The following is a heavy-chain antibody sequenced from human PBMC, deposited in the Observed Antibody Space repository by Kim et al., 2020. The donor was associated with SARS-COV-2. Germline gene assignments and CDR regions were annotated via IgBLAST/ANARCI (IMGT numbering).Heavy chain of an antibody. V-gene: IGHV3-30*04. J-gene: IGHJ4*02. CDR2: ISYDGSNK. CDR3: ARGSPWGDSSGYYPGFDY. CDR1: GFTFSSYA. Sequence: GGSLRLSCAASGFTFSSYAMHWVRQAPGKGLEWVAVISYDGSNKYYADSVKGRFTISRDNSKNTLYLQMNSLRAEDTAVYYCARGSPWGDSSGYYPGFDYWGQGTLVTVSS. D-gene: IGHD3-22*01.